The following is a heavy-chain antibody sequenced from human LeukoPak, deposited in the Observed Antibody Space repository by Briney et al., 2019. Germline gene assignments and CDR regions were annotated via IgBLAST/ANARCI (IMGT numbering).Heavy chain of an antibody. Sequence: SETLSLTCAVYGGSFSGYYWSWIRQPPGKGLEWIGEINHSGSTNYNPSLKSRVTISVDTSKNQFSLKLSSVTAADTAVYYCARGVLQYYFDDWGQGTLVTVSS. CDR3: ARGVLQYYFDD. CDR2: INHSGST. CDR1: GGSFSGYY. J-gene: IGHJ4*02. V-gene: IGHV4-34*01. D-gene: IGHD3-10*01.